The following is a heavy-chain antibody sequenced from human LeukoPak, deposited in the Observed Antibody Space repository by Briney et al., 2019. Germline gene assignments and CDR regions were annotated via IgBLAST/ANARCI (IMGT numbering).Heavy chain of an antibody. Sequence: SETLSLTCTVSGGSISSGGYYWSWIRQHPGKGLEWIGYIYYSGSTYYNPSLKSRVTISVDTSKNQFSLKLSSVTAADTAVYYCARDMVNHSYYYYYGMDVWGQGTTVTVSS. CDR2: IYYSGST. CDR3: ARDMVNHSYYYYYGMDV. CDR1: GGSISSGGYY. J-gene: IGHJ6*02. V-gene: IGHV4-31*03. D-gene: IGHD1-14*01.